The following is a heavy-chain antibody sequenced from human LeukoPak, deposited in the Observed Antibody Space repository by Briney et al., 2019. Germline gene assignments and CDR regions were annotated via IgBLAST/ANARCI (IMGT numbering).Heavy chain of an antibody. CDR3: ARGFPYDDPTEGYYYLMDV. CDR2: INAGNGNT. J-gene: IGHJ6*02. D-gene: IGHD4-17*01. Sequence: ASVKVSCKASGYTFTSYAMHWVRQAPGQRLEWMGWINAGNGNTKYSQKFQGRVTITRDTSASTAYMELSSLRSEDTAVYYCARGFPYDDPTEGYYYLMDVWGQGTTVTVSS. V-gene: IGHV1-3*01. CDR1: GYTFTSYA.